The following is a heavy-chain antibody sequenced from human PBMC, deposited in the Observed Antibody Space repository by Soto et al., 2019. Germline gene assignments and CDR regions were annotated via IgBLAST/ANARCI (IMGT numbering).Heavy chain of an antibody. Sequence: PGGSLRLSCTASGFTFGDYAMSWVRQAPGKGLEWVGFIRSKAYGGTTEYAASVKGRFTISRDDSKSIAYLQMNSLKTEDTAVYYCTRDRTSYPLRDQLIDAFDIWGQGTMVTVSS. CDR3: TRDRTSYPLRDQLIDAFDI. CDR1: GFTFGDYA. J-gene: IGHJ3*02. D-gene: IGHD3-16*02. V-gene: IGHV3-49*04. CDR2: IRSKAYGGTT.